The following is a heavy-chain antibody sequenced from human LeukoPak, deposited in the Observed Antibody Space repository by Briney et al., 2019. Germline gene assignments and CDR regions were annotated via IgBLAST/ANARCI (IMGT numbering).Heavy chain of an antibody. D-gene: IGHD6-6*01. CDR2: ISYDGSNK. V-gene: IGHV3-30-3*01. J-gene: IGHJ4*02. CDR1: GFTFSSYA. Sequence: PGGTLRLSCAASGFTFSSYAMHWVRQAPGKGLEWVAVISYDGSNKYYADSVKGRFTISRDNSKNTLYLQMNSLRAEDTAVYYCARDSTGGSSGVDYWGQGTLVTVSS. CDR3: ARDSTGGSSGVDY.